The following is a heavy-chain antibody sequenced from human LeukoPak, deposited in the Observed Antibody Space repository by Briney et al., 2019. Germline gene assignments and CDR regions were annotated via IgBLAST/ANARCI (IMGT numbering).Heavy chain of an antibody. CDR2: IKQDGSEK. J-gene: IGHJ1*01. D-gene: IGHD6-13*01. CDR3: ARGSQLAAAGTGYFQH. CDR1: GFTFSSYW. V-gene: IGHV3-7*01. Sequence: GGSLRLSCAASGFTFSSYWMSWVRQAPGKGLEWVANIKQDGSEKYYVDSVKGRFTISRDNAKNSLYLQMNSLRAEDTAVYYCARGSQLAAAGTGYFQHWGQGTLVTVSS.